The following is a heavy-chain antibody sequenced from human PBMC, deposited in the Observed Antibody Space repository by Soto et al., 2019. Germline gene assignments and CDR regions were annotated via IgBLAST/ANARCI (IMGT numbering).Heavy chain of an antibody. CDR1: GYTFTSYA. J-gene: IGHJ6*02. CDR2: INAGNGNT. Sequence: GSSVKVSCKASGYTFTSYAMHWVRQAPGQRLEWMGWINAGNGNTKYSQKFQGRVTITRDTSASTAYMELSSLRSEDTAVYYCARGYYYGSGSYRYYYYYDMDVWGQGTTVTVSS. CDR3: ARGYYYGSGSYRYYYYYDMDV. D-gene: IGHD3-10*01. V-gene: IGHV1-3*01.